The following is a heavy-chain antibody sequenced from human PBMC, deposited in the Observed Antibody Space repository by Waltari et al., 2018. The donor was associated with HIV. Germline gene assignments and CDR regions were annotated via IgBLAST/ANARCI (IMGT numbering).Heavy chain of an antibody. CDR3: AKDEAGAGSPEVWFDP. Sequence: EMQLLESGGGLVQPGGSLRLSCAASGSTFSSYAIALVRQAPGKGLEWVSGISDSTGRTYYGDSVKGRFTISRDNSKNTLYLQMSSLRVEDTAIYYCAKDEAGAGSPEVWFDPWGQGTLVTVSS. V-gene: IGHV3-23*01. J-gene: IGHJ5*02. CDR1: GSTFSSYA. CDR2: ISDSTGRT. D-gene: IGHD6-13*01.